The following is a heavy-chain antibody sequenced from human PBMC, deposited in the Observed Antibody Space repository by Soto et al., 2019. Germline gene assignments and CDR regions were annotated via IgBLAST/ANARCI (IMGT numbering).Heavy chain of an antibody. CDR3: ARESAALNWFDP. CDR2: ISSSSSTI. J-gene: IGHJ5*02. CDR1: GFTFSSYS. V-gene: IGHV3-48*02. D-gene: IGHD2-2*01. Sequence: EVQLVESGGGLVQPGGSLRLSCAASGFTFSSYSMNWVRQAPGKGLEWVSYISSSSSTIYYADSVKGRFTISGDNAKNSLYLQMNSLRDEATAVYYCARESAALNWFDPCGQGTLVTVSS.